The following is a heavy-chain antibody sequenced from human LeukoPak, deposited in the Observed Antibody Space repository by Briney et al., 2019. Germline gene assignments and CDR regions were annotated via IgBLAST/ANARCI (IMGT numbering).Heavy chain of an antibody. J-gene: IGHJ4*02. CDR3: ARAGYSSSWTLVAFDY. V-gene: IGHV4-39*07. CDR2: IYYNANT. Sequence: PSETLSLTCTVSGGSISSSIYYWGWIRQPPGKGLEWIGSIYYNANTYYNPSLKSRITISVDTSKNQFSLKLSSVTAADTAVYYCARAGYSSSWTLVAFDYWGQGTLVTVSS. CDR1: GGSISSSIYY. D-gene: IGHD6-13*01.